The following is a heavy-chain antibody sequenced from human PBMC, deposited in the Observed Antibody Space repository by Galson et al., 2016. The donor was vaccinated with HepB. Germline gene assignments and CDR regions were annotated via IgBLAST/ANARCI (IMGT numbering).Heavy chain of an antibody. J-gene: IGHJ4*02. CDR2: IKRDGSEK. Sequence: SLRLSCAASGFTFSNYWMSWVRQPPGKGLEWVGNIKRDGSEKYYVDSVKGRFTISRDNAKNSLYLQVTSLRAEDTAVYYCARDGSGWLFDSWGQGTLVTVAS. D-gene: IGHD6-19*01. V-gene: IGHV3-7*01. CDR1: GFTFSNYW. CDR3: ARDGSGWLFDS.